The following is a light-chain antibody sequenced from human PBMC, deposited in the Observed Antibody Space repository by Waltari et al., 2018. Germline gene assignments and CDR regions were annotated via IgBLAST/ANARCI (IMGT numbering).Light chain of an antibody. CDR3: QSYDTTLSAVV. Sequence: QSVLTQPPSVSGAPGQRVTISCSGTKSNIGADFDVHWYQQVPGTAPKLRLHSCSTRPSGGSDRFSGCKSGASASLVITGLQAEDEAMYYCQSYDTTLSAVVFGGGTRLTV. CDR1: KSNIGADFD. J-gene: IGLJ2*01. V-gene: IGLV1-40*01. CDR2: SCS.